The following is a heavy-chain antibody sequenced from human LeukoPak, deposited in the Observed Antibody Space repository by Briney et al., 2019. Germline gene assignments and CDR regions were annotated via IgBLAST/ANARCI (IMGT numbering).Heavy chain of an antibody. J-gene: IGHJ4*02. CDR1: GGSISSYY. V-gene: IGHV4-59*08. CDR2: IYYSGST. CDR3: ARLRGTAMAASLNFDY. D-gene: IGHD5-18*01. Sequence: SETLSLTCTVSGGSISSYYWSWIRQPPGKGLEWVGDIYYSGSTNYNPSLKSRVTISVDTSKNQFSLKLSSVTAADTAVYYCARLRGTAMAASLNFDYWGQGTLVTVSS.